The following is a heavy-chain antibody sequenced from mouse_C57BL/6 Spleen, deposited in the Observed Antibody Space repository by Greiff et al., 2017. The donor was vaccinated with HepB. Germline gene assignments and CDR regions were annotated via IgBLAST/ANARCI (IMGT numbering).Heavy chain of an antibody. J-gene: IGHJ2*01. V-gene: IGHV1-82*01. CDR3: ARDYGSSYSDY. CDR2: IYPGDGDT. D-gene: IGHD1-1*01. Sequence: QVQLKQSGPELVKPGASVKISCKASGYAFSSSWMNWVKQRPGKGLEWIGRIYPGDGDTNYNVKFKGKATLTADKSSSTAYMQLSSLTSEDSAVYFCARDYGSSYSDYWGQGTTLTVSS. CDR1: GYAFSSSW.